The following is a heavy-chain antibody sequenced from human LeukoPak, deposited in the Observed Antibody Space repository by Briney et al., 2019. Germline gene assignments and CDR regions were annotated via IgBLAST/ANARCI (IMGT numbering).Heavy chain of an antibody. D-gene: IGHD3-3*01. CDR2: IIPILGIA. Sequence: SVKVSRKASGGTFSSYAISWVRQAPGQGLEWMGRIIPILGIANYAQKFQGRVTITADKSTSTAYMELSSLRSEDTAVYYCASHYDSDNWFDPWGQGTLVTVSS. J-gene: IGHJ5*02. CDR3: ASHYDSDNWFDP. CDR1: GGTFSSYA. V-gene: IGHV1-69*04.